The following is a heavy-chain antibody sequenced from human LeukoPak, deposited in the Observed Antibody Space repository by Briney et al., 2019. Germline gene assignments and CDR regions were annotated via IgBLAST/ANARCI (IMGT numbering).Heavy chain of an antibody. Sequence: PGGSLRLSCAASGFTFSSYPMSWVRQAPGRGLEWASVISANSGATYYADSVKGRFTISRDNAKNTLYLQMNNLRGEDTALYYCSKAGDTNYYRYGDYWGQGTLVTVSS. J-gene: IGHJ4*02. CDR2: ISANSGAT. D-gene: IGHD5-18*01. CDR3: SKAGDTNYYRYGDY. CDR1: GFTFSSYP. V-gene: IGHV3-23*01.